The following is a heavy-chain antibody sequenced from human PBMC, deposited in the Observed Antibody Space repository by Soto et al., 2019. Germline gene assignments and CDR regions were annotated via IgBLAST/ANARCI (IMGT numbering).Heavy chain of an antibody. D-gene: IGHD2-2*01. V-gene: IGHV3-30-3*01. CDR3: ARDLQLLLTLYYYYYGMDV. CDR2: ISYDGSNK. CDR1: GFTFSSYA. Sequence: QVQLVESGGGVVQTGRSLRLSCAASGFTFSSYAMHWVRQAPGKGLEWVAVISYDGSNKYYADSVKGRFTISRDNSKNTLYLQMNSLRAEDTAVCYCARDLQLLLTLYYYYYGMDVWGQGTTVTVSS. J-gene: IGHJ6*02.